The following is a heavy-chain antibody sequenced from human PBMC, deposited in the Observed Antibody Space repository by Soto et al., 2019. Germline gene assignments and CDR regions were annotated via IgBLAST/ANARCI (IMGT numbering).Heavy chain of an antibody. V-gene: IGHV1-69*06. J-gene: IGHJ6*02. D-gene: IGHD3-10*01. CDR1: GDTFSNYA. CDR2: IIPFYDKP. Sequence: QVELVQSGIEVKNPGSSVKVSCKASGDTFSNYAINWVRQAPGQGLEWTGGIIPFYDKPNYAENFLGRVTISADKFTATAYLEVSSLRSEDTAVYFCARGYRELFFYAMDVWGRGTPVIVSS. CDR3: ARGYRELFFYAMDV.